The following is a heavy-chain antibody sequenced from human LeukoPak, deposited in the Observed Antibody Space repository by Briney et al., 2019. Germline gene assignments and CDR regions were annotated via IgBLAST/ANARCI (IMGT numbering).Heavy chain of an antibody. CDR2: ISYDGSNK. CDR1: GFTFSSYA. J-gene: IGHJ1*01. Sequence: GGSLRLSCAASGFTFSSYAMHWVRQAPGKGLEWVAVISYDGSNKYYADSVKGRFTISRDNSKNTLYLQMNSLRAEDTAVYYCARDRELGIAAAGRLARPEYFQHWGQGTLVTVSS. D-gene: IGHD6-13*01. V-gene: IGHV3-30-3*01. CDR3: ARDRELGIAAAGRLARPEYFQH.